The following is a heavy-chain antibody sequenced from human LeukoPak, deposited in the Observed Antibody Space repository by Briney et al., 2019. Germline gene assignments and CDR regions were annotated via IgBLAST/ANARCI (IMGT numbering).Heavy chain of an antibody. J-gene: IGHJ5*02. V-gene: IGHV4-59*12. D-gene: IGHD1-7*01. CDR1: GGSFSGYY. CDR3: ARGTGTGTNWFDP. CDR2: IYYSGST. Sequence: SETLSLTCAVYGGSFSGYYWSWIRQPPGKGLEWIGYIYYSGSTYYNPSLKSRVTISVDTSKNQFSLKLSSETAADTAVYYCARGTGTGTNWFDPWGQGTLVTVSS.